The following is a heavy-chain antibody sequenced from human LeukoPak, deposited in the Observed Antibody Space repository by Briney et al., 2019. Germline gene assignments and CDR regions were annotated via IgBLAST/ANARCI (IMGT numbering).Heavy chain of an antibody. J-gene: IGHJ3*01. Sequence: SVKVSCKASGGTFSSYAINWVRQAPGQGLEWMGRIFPIFRTANYAQKLQGRVTVTTDESTSTAYMELSSLRHEDTAMYYCARDRGERDSPWSPPAHGFDFWGQGTMATVFS. CDR1: GGTFSSYA. CDR3: ARDRGERDSPWSPPAHGFDF. D-gene: IGHD3-10*01. V-gene: IGHV1-69*05. CDR2: IFPIFRTA.